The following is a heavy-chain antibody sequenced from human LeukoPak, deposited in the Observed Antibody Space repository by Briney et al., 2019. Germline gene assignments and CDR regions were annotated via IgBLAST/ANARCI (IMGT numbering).Heavy chain of an antibody. J-gene: IGHJ3*02. D-gene: IGHD3-16*02. Sequence: GGSLRLSCAASGFTFSNYAMSWVRQAPGKGLEWVSVIYSGGSTYYADSVKGRFTISRDNSKNTLYLQMNSLRAEDTAVYYCARDLPSYDYVWGSYRHDAFDIWGQGTMVTVSS. CDR3: ARDLPSYDYVWGSYRHDAFDI. CDR2: IYSGGST. CDR1: GFTFSNYA. V-gene: IGHV3-53*01.